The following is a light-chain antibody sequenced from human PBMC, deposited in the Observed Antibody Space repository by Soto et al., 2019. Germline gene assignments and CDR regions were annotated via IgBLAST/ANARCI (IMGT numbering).Light chain of an antibody. V-gene: IGKV3-20*01. Sequence: EIVLTQSPGTLSLSPRERATLSCRASQSISSRNLAWYQQKPGQAPRLLIYGTSSRATGIPDRFSGSGSVTDVTLTINRLETEDFAVYYCQQYSDFPHTFGQGTKLEVK. CDR1: QSISSRN. CDR2: GTS. CDR3: QQYSDFPHT. J-gene: IGKJ2*01.